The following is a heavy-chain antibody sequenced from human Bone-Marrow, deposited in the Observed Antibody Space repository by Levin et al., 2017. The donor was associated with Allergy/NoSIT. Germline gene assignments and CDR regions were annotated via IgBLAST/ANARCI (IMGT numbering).Heavy chain of an antibody. CDR1: GFSFTSYW. V-gene: IGHV5-10-1*01. CDR2: IDPSDSYT. Sequence: KVSCKGSGFSFTSYWINWVRQVPGKGLECMGRIDPSDSYTNYSPSFQGHVTISADKSINTAYLQWSSLKASDTAMYYCAKQGGSGGYDFYDLWGQGTLVTVSS. CDR3: AKQGGSGGYDFYDL. J-gene: IGHJ5*02. D-gene: IGHD5-12*01.